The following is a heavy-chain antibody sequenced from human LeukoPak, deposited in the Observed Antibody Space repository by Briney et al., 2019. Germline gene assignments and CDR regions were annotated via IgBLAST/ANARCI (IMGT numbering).Heavy chain of an antibody. CDR2: IKRDESEK. J-gene: IGHJ4*02. D-gene: IGHD1-1*01. CDR1: GFTFSRYW. V-gene: IGHV3-7*01. Sequence: QAGGSLRLSCAASGFTFSRYWMSWVRQAPGKGLEWVANIKRDESEKYYVDSVKGRFTISRDNAKSSLYLQMNNLRAEDTAVYYSARANGLTFDYWGQGTLVTVSS. CDR3: ARANGLTFDY.